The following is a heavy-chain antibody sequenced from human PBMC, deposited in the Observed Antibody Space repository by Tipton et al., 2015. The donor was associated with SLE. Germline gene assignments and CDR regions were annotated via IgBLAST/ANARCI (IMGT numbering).Heavy chain of an antibody. D-gene: IGHD3-10*01. CDR3: ARGDGGY. CDR2: IYYSGST. Sequence: TLSLTCTVSGGPISSSSYYWGWIRQPPGKGLEWIGYIYYSGSTNYNPSLKSRVTISVDTSKNQFSLKLSSVTAADTAVYYCARGDGGYWGQGTLVTVSS. J-gene: IGHJ4*02. V-gene: IGHV4-61*05. CDR1: GGPISSSSYY.